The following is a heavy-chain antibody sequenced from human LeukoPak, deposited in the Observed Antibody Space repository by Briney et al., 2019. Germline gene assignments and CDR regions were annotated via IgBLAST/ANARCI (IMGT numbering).Heavy chain of an antibody. V-gene: IGHV4-39*01. CDR1: GGSISSSSYY. J-gene: IGHJ2*01. CDR2: IYYSGST. CDR3: ARSAYCGGDCYSEWYFDL. D-gene: IGHD2-21*02. Sequence: SETLSLTCTVSGGSISSSSYYWGWIRQPPGKGLDWIRCIYYSGSTYYNPSLKSRVTISVDTSKNQFSLKLSSVTAADTAVYYCARSAYCGGDCYSEWYFDLWGRGTLVTVSS.